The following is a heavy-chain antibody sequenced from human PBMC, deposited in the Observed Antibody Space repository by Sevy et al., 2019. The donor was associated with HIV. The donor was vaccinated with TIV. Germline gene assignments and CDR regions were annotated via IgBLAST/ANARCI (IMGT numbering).Heavy chain of an antibody. CDR2: IWYDGSNK. V-gene: IGHV3-33*01. CDR3: ARVSKKGYIFDY. D-gene: IGHD2-2*02. J-gene: IGHJ4*02. Sequence: GGSLRLSCAASGFTFSSYGMHWVRQAPGKGLEWVAVIWYDGSNKYDADSVKGRFTISRDNSKNTLYLQMNSLRAEDTAVYYCARVSKKGYIFDYWGQGTLVTVSS. CDR1: GFTFSSYG.